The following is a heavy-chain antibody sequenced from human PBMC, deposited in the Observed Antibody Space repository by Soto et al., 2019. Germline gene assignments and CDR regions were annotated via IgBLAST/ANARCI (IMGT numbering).Heavy chain of an antibody. CDR2: ISPLKGST. Sequence: QVQLVQSGPDLKRPGASMKVSCKASGYTFTSYGISWVRQAPGQGLEWMAWISPLKGSTQYSQKAQGRVTLSTDTSSNTAYMEMTPLRVDDTAVYYCAMDYGDRPEYFKPWGQGTLVTVS. D-gene: IGHD4-17*01. CDR3: AMDYGDRPEYFKP. J-gene: IGHJ1*01. CDR1: GYTFTSYG. V-gene: IGHV1-18*04.